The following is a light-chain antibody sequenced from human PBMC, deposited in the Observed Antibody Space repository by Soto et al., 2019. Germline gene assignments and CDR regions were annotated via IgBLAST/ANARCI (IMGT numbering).Light chain of an antibody. CDR2: DAS. CDR1: QSVSSY. Sequence: EIVLTQSPDTLSLSPGEGATLSCRASQSVSSYLAWYQQKPGQAPRLLIYDASNRATGIPARFSGSGSGTDFTLTISSLEPEDFAVYYCQQRSNWPALTFGGGTKVEIK. CDR3: QQRSNWPALT. V-gene: IGKV3-11*01. J-gene: IGKJ4*01.